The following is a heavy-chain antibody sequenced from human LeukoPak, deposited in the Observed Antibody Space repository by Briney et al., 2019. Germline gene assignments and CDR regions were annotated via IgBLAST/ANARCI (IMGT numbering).Heavy chain of an antibody. D-gene: IGHD2-21*02. J-gene: IGHJ4*02. CDR2: INHSGST. CDR3: ARVGLAYCGGDCYSGIDY. Sequence: SETLSLTCTVSGGSISSYYWSWIRQPPGKGLEWIGEINHSGSTNYNPSLKSRVTISVDTSKNQFSLKLSSVTAADTAVYYCARVGLAYCGGDCYSGIDYWGQGTLVTVSS. V-gene: IGHV4-34*01. CDR1: GGSISSYY.